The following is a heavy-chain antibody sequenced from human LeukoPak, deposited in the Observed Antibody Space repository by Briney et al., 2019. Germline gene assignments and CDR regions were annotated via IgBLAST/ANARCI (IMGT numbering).Heavy chain of an antibody. Sequence: ASVKVSCKASGGTFSSYAISWVRQATGQGLEWMGGIIPIFGTANYAQKFQGRVTITTDESTSTAYMELSSLRSEDTAVYYCARGIRRSSSSWYFDYWGQGTLVTVSS. CDR3: ARGIRRSSSSWYFDY. D-gene: IGHD6-6*01. CDR1: GGTFSSYA. V-gene: IGHV1-69*05. CDR2: IIPIFGTA. J-gene: IGHJ4*02.